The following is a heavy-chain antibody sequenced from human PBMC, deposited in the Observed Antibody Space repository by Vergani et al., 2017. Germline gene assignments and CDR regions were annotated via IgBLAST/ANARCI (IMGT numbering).Heavy chain of an antibody. CDR1: GFTFSNAW. CDR2: IYYSGST. D-gene: IGHD3-22*01. J-gene: IGHJ3*02. Sequence: VQLVESGGGLVKPGGSLRLSCAASGFTFSNAWMSWIRQPPGKGLEWIGSIYYSGSTNYNPSLKSLVTISVDTSKHQFSLKLSSVTAADTVVYYCARDRYYDSSPQLAFDIWGQGTMVTVSS. V-gene: IGHV4-59*01. CDR3: ARDRYYDSSPQLAFDI.